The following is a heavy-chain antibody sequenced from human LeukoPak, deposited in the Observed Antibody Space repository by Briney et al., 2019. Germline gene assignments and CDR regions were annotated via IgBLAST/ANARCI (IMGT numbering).Heavy chain of an antibody. CDR2: IIPIFGTA. CDR1: GGTFSSHA. J-gene: IGHJ5*02. D-gene: IGHD4-17*01. Sequence: ASVKVSCKASGGTFSSHAISWVRHAPGQGLERMGGIIPIFGTANYAQKFQGRVTSTADESTSTAYMELSSLRSEDTAVYYCARALLGGDYTANGNWFDPWGQGTLVTVSS. CDR3: ARALLGGDYTANGNWFDP. V-gene: IGHV1-69*01.